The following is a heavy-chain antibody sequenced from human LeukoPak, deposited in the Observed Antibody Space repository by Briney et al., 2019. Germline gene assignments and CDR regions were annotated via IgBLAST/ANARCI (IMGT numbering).Heavy chain of an antibody. CDR1: GGSISSGGYS. V-gene: IGHV4-30-2*01. D-gene: IGHD6-13*01. CDR3: ARLTIAAAGTHAFDI. J-gene: IGHJ3*02. CDR2: IYHSGST. Sequence: SETLSLTCAVSGGSISSGGYSWSWIRQPPGKGLEWIGYIYHSGSTYYNPSLKSRVTISVDRSKNQFSLKLSSVTAADTAVYYCARLTIAAAGTHAFDIWGQGTMVTVSS.